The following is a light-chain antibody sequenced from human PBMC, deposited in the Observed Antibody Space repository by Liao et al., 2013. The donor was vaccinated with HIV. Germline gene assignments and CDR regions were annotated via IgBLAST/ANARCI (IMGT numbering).Light chain of an antibody. V-gene: IGLV3-21*01. Sequence: SYELTQTPSVSVAPGKTATVTCGGSNIGSKSVHWYQQKPGQAPLLVIYYDRDRPSGIPERFSGSHSGNTATLTIGGTQVMDEADYYCQSWDTSTGMVFGGGTKVTVL. J-gene: IGLJ2*01. CDR2: YDR. CDR1: NIGSKS. CDR3: QSWDTSTGMV.